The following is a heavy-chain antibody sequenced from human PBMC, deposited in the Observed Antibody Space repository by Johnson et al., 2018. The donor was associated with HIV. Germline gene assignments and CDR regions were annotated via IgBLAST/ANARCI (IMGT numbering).Heavy chain of an antibody. V-gene: IGHV3-11*04. CDR3: AGDLLGNWERRTDSFVS. J-gene: IGHJ3*02. CDR2: ISSSGSTI. D-gene: IGHD7-27*01. Sequence: QVQLVESGGGLVQPGGSLRLSCAASGFTFSDYYMSWIRQAPGKGLEWVSYISSSGSTIYYADSVKGRFTISRGNAKNSLYLQMNSLRAGDAAVYYCAGDLLGNWERRTDSFVSWGQGTMVTVSS. CDR1: GFTFSDYY.